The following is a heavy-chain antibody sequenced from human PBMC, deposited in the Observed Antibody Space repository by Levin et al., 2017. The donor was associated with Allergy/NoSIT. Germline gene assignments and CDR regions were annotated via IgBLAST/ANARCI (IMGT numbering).Heavy chain of an antibody. V-gene: IGHV3-33*01. Sequence: GGSLRLSCAASGFTFSSYGMHWVRQAPGKGLEWVAVIWYDGSNKYYADSVKGRFTISRDNSKNTLYLQMNSLRAEDTAVYYCARDDYGSGSYTYWGQGTLVTVSS. J-gene: IGHJ4*02. D-gene: IGHD3-16*01. CDR2: IWYDGSNK. CDR3: ARDDYGSGSYTY. CDR1: GFTFSSYG.